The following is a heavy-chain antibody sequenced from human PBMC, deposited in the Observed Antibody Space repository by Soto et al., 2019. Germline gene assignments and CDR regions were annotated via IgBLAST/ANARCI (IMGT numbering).Heavy chain of an antibody. Sequence: QVQLVQSGAEVKKPGASVKVSCKASGYTFTSYGISWVRQAPGQGLEWMGWISAYNGNTNYAQRLQGRVTMTTDTSTRKAYMELRSLRSEDTAVYSCARSRYSSGWFISWGQGTLVNVSS. CDR1: GYTFTSYG. D-gene: IGHD6-19*01. CDR3: ARSRYSSGWFIS. V-gene: IGHV1-18*01. J-gene: IGHJ4*02. CDR2: ISAYNGNT.